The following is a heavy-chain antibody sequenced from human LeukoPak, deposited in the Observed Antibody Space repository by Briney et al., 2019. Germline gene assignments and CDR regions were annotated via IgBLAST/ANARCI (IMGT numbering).Heavy chain of an antibody. D-gene: IGHD1-26*01. Sequence: ASVKVSCKASGYTFTSYDINWVRQATGQGLEWMGWINPNSGGTNYAQKLQGRVTMTTDTSTSTAYMELRSLRSDDTAIYYCARGIDSGSPPLGTFEIWGQGTMVTVSS. CDR1: GYTFTSYD. V-gene: IGHV1-18*01. CDR3: ARGIDSGSPPLGTFEI. CDR2: INPNSGGT. J-gene: IGHJ3*02.